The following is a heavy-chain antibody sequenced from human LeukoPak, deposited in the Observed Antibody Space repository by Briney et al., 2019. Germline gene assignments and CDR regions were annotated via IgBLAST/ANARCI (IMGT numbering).Heavy chain of an antibody. CDR2: INPNSGCT. J-gene: IGHJ5*02. Sequence: ASVKVSCKASGYTFTGYYMHWVRQAPGHGLEWVGWINPNSGCTNYAQKFQGRVTMTTDTSTSTAYMELRSLRSEYTAVYYCARGGYCSSTSCYPSNWFDPWGQGTLVTVSS. CDR1: GYTFTGYY. D-gene: IGHD2-2*01. CDR3: ARGGYCSSTSCYPSNWFDP. V-gene: IGHV1-2*02.